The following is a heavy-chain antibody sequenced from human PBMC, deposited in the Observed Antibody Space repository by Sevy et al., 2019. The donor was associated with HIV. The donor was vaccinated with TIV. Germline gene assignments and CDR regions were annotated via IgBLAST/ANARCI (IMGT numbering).Heavy chain of an antibody. D-gene: IGHD2-2*01. V-gene: IGHV1-69*13. Sequence: ASVKVSCKASGGTFSSYAISWVRQAPGQGLEWMGGIIPIFGTANYAQKFQGRVTITADESTSTAYMELSSLRSEDTAVYYCAGVVVPAAKEYYYYYGMDVWGQGTTVTVSS. CDR3: AGVVVPAAKEYYYYYGMDV. J-gene: IGHJ6*02. CDR2: IIPIFGTA. CDR1: GGTFSSYA.